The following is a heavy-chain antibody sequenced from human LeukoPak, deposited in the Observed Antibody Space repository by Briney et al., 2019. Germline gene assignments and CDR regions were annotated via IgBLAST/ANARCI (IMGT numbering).Heavy chain of an antibody. J-gene: IGHJ4*02. CDR2: ISYDGSNK. CDR1: GSTFSNYA. Sequence: PGGSLRLSCAASGSTFSNYAMHWVRQAPGKGLEWVALISYDGSNKSYADSVKGRFTISRDNSKNTLYLQMNSLRPEDTAVYYCARSQWERPFGYWGQGTLVTVSS. V-gene: IGHV3-30-3*01. D-gene: IGHD1-26*01. CDR3: ARSQWERPFGY.